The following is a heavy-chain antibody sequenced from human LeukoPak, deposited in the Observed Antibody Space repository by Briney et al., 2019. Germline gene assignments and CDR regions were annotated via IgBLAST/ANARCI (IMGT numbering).Heavy chain of an antibody. D-gene: IGHD2/OR15-2a*01. J-gene: IGHJ4*02. V-gene: IGHV4-59*01. Sequence: PTETLSLTCTVSGGSISSYYWGWIRQPPGKGLEWIGHIYHSGNTNYNPSLMSRLTISADTSKNLFSLKMSSVTAADTAVYFCASLRIEMWPRVDYWGQGTLVTVSS. CDR1: GGSISSYY. CDR2: IYHSGNT. CDR3: ASLRIEMWPRVDY.